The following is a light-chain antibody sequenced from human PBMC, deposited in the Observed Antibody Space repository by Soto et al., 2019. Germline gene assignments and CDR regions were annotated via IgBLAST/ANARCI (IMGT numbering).Light chain of an antibody. CDR1: QSVSSSY. Sequence: ENVSQQVLSAPFRNTGTRAPLYCRASQSVSSSYLAWYQQKPGQAPRPLIYGASSRATGIPDRFSGSGSGTDFTLTISRPELQHFAVYYSHQDRSSTRTFAPGT. CDR2: GAS. CDR3: HQDRSSTRT. V-gene: IGKV3-20*01. J-gene: IGKJ1*01.